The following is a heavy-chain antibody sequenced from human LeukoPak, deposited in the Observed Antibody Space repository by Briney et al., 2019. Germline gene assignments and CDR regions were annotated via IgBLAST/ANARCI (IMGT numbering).Heavy chain of an antibody. CDR1: GFTFSSYA. CDR2: ISYDGSNK. J-gene: IGHJ4*02. D-gene: IGHD6-13*01. Sequence: GGSLRLSCAASGFTFSSYAMHWVRQAPGKGLEWVAVISYDGSNKYYADSVKGRFTISRDNSKNTLYLRMNSLRAEDTAVYYCARHSSSRNFDYWGQGTLVTVSS. CDR3: ARHSSSRNFDY. V-gene: IGHV3-30*04.